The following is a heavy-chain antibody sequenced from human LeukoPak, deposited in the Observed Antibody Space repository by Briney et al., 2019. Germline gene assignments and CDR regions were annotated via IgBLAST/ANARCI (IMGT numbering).Heavy chain of an antibody. D-gene: IGHD5-18*01. J-gene: IGHJ4*02. CDR3: ASRSGYSYGHFDY. V-gene: IGHV3-23*01. CDR1: GFTFSNYA. CDR2: ITSSGEST. Sequence: PGGSLRLSCAASGFTFSNYAMSWVRQAPGKGLEWVAAITSSGESTNYADSVKGRFTISRDNSKNTLYLQMNSLRAEDTAVCYCASRSGYSYGHFDYWGQGTLVTVSS.